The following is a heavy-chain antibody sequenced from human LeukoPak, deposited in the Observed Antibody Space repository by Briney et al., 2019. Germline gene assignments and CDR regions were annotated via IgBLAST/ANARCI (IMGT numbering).Heavy chain of an antibody. CDR2: ISSDGSST. D-gene: IGHD2-21*01. CDR1: GFTFSTYW. Sequence: GGSLRLSCAASGFTFSTYWMHWVRQAPGKELVWVSRISSDGSSTRYAGSVKGRFTISRDHVKNTLYLEMNSQRAEDTAVYYCARGDYGMDVWGRGTTVTVSS. V-gene: IGHV3-74*01. J-gene: IGHJ6*02. CDR3: ARGDYGMDV.